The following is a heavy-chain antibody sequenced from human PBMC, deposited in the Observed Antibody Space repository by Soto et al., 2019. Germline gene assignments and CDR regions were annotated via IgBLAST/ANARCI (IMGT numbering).Heavy chain of an antibody. J-gene: IGHJ6*03. Sequence: ASVKVSCKASGYTFTSYDINWVRQATGQGLEWMGWMNPNSGNTGYAQKFQSRVTMTRNTSISTAYMELSSLRSEDTAVYYCARVTPVSSPRTNNYYMDVWGKGTTVTVSS. CDR3: ARVTPVSSPRTNNYYMDV. D-gene: IGHD1-1*01. CDR1: GYTFTSYD. V-gene: IGHV1-8*01. CDR2: MNPNSGNT.